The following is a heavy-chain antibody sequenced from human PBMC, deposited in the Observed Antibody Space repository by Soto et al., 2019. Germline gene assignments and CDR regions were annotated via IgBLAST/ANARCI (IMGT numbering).Heavy chain of an antibody. CDR2: ISYDGSNK. CDR1: GFTFSSYG. J-gene: IGHJ4*02. D-gene: IGHD3-22*01. CDR3: AKDWPGYYYDSSGSTSY. Sequence: PGGSLRLSCAASGFTFSSYGMHWVRQAPGKGLEWVAVISYDGSNKYYADSVKGRFTISRDNSKNTLYLQMNSLRAEDTAVYYCAKDWPGYYYDSSGSTSYWGQGTLVTVSS. V-gene: IGHV3-30*18.